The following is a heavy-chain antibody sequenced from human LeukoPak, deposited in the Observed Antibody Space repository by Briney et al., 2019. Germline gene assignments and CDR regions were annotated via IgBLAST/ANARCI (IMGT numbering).Heavy chain of an antibody. V-gene: IGHV5-51*01. CDR1: GYSFTSYW. CDR2: IYPGDSDT. D-gene: IGHD3-10*01. Sequence: GESLKISCKGSGYSFTSYWIGWVRQMPGKGLEWMGIIYPGDSDTRYSPSFQGQVTISADKSISTAYLQWSSLKASDTAMYYCARTSDPPTYYYGSGYYYYGMDVWGQGTTVTVSS. CDR3: ARTSDPPTYYYGSGYYYYGMDV. J-gene: IGHJ6*02.